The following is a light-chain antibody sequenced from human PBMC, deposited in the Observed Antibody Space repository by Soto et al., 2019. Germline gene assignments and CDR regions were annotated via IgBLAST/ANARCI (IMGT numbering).Light chain of an antibody. CDR1: SSDVGGYNY. Sequence: QSALTQPRSVSGSPGQSVAISCTGTSSDVGGYNYVSWYQQHPGKVPKLIIFDVYKRPSGVPDRFSGSKSGSTASLTISGLQADDEADYYCCSYAGGFYVVGTGTEVTVL. J-gene: IGLJ1*01. CDR2: DVY. CDR3: CSYAGGFYV. V-gene: IGLV2-11*01.